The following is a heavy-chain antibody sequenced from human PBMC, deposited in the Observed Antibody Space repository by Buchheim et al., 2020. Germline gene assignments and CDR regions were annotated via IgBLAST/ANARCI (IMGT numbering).Heavy chain of an antibody. V-gene: IGHV4-4*02. D-gene: IGHD6-6*01. CDR1: GGSISSSNW. CDR2: IYHSGTT. Sequence: QVQLQESGPGLVKPSGTLSLTCAVSGGSISSSNWWSWVRQPPGKGLEWIGEIYHSGTTNYNPSLQSRVPISADKSKKKVSLKLTPVTAADTAVYYCANRIATRAEWFDPWGQGTL. CDR3: ANRIATRAEWFDP. J-gene: IGHJ5*02.